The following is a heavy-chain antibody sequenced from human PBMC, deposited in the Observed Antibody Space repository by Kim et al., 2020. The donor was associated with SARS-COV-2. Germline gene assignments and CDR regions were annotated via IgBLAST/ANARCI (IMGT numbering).Heavy chain of an antibody. CDR2: INPSGDST. V-gene: IGHV1-46*01. Sequence: ASVKVSCKASGYTFTSYYMHWVRQASGQGLEWMGMINPSGDSTTYAQKFQGRVTMTRDTSTSTVYMELSSLRSEDTDGYYCAGGGVYYYHGMDVWGQGTT. CDR3: AGGGVYYYHGMDV. D-gene: IGHD2-8*01. CDR1: GYTFTSYY. J-gene: IGHJ6*02.